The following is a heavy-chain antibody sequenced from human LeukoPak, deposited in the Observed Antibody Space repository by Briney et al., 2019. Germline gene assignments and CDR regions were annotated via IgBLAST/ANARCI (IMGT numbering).Heavy chain of an antibody. D-gene: IGHD3-10*01. J-gene: IGHJ4*02. CDR1: GFTFSSYE. CDR2: ISSSSSYI. Sequence: GGSLRLSCAASGFTFSSYEMNWVRQAPGKGLEWVSSISSSSSYIYYADSVKGRFTISRDNAQNSLYLQMNSLRAEDTAVYYCARFNDYYGSGSYYNSFDYWGQGTLVTVSS. V-gene: IGHV3-21*01. CDR3: ARFNDYYGSGSYYNSFDY.